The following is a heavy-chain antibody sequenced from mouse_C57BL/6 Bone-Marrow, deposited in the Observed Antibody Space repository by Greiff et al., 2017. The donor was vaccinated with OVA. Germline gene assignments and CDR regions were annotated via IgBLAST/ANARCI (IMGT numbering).Heavy chain of an antibody. CDR1: GYSITSGYD. Sequence: EVQLVESGPGMVKPSQSLSLTCTVTGYSITSGYDWHWIRHFPGNKLEWMGYISYSGSTNYNPSLKSRISITHHTSKNHFFLKLNSVTTEDTATYYCARELRFYYFDYWGQGTTLTVSS. V-gene: IGHV3-1*01. J-gene: IGHJ2*01. D-gene: IGHD1-1*01. CDR3: ARELRFYYFDY. CDR2: ISYSGST.